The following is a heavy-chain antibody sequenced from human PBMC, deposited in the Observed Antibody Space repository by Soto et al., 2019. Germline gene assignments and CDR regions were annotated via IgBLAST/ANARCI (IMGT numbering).Heavy chain of an antibody. CDR1: GGTFSSYA. D-gene: IGHD3-22*01. CDR2: IIPIFGTA. Sequence: QVQLVQSGAEVKKPGSSVKVSCKAFGGTFSSYAISWVRQAPGQGLEWMGGIIPIFGTANYAQKFQGRVTITADESTSTAYMELSSLRSEDTAVYYCARRRYYDSSGYKRGYFDLWGRGTLVTVSS. CDR3: ARRRYYDSSGYKRGYFDL. J-gene: IGHJ2*01. V-gene: IGHV1-69*01.